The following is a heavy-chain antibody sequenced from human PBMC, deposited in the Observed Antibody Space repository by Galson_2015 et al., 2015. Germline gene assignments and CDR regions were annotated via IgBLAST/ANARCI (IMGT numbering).Heavy chain of an antibody. CDR1: GGSISSSSYY. D-gene: IGHD2-15*01. J-gene: IGHJ2*01. CDR2: IYYSGST. CDR3: AGHHPMEGYCSGGSCRRWYFDL. Sequence: SETLSLTCTVSGGSISSSSYYWGWIRQPPGKGLEWIGSIYYSGSTYYNPSLKSRVTISVDTSKNQFSLKLSSVTAADTAVYYCAGHHPMEGYCSGGSCRRWYFDLWGRGTLVTVSS. V-gene: IGHV4-39*01.